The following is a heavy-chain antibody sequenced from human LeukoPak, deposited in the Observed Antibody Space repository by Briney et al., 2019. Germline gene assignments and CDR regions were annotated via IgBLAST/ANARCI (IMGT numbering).Heavy chain of an antibody. CDR1: GFTFSNFN. V-gene: IGHV3-21*01. CDR2: ISSSGYSI. CDR3: ARDLTDPPYYYYYIDV. J-gene: IGHJ6*03. Sequence: GGSLRLSCAASGFTFSNFNMNWVRQAPGKGLEWVSCISSSGYSIYYADSVKGRFTISRDNAKNSLYLQMNSLRAEDTAVYYCARDLTDPPYYYYYIDVWGKGTTVTISS.